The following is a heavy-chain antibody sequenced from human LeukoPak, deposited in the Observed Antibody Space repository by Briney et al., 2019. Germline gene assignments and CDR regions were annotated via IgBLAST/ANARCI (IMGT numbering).Heavy chain of an antibody. J-gene: IGHJ4*02. D-gene: IGHD6-13*01. CDR1: GFTFSNFA. CDR2: ISFDGSNK. CDR3: ARGVGGGSSWYNF. V-gene: IGHV3-30-3*01. Sequence: PGGSLRLSCVASGFTFSNFAMHWVRQAPGKRLEWVTLISFDGSNKYYADSVKGRFTVSRDNSKNTLYLQMNSLRAEDTAVYYCARGVGGGSSWYNFWGQGSLVTVSS.